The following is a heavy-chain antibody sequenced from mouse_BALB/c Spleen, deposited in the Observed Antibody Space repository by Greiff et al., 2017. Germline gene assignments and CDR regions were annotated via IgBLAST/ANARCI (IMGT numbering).Heavy chain of an antibody. V-gene: IGHV5-12-2*01. Sequence: EVKVEESGGGLVQPGGSLKLSCAASGFTFSSYTMSWVRQTPEKRLEWVAYISNGGGSTYYPDTVKGRFTISRDNAKNTLYLQMSSLKSEDTAMYYCARQGYRSFAYWGQGTLVTVSA. J-gene: IGHJ3*01. CDR2: ISNGGGST. D-gene: IGHD2-14*01. CDR1: GFTFSSYT. CDR3: ARQGYRSFAY.